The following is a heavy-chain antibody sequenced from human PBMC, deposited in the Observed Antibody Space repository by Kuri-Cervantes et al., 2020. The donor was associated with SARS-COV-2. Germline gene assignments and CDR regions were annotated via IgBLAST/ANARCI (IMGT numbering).Heavy chain of an antibody. J-gene: IGHJ4*02. V-gene: IGHV4-34*01. CDR3: ARVLAARPGVVDY. CDR2: INHSGST. Sequence: SETLSLTCAVYGGSFSGYYWSWIRQPPGKGLEWIGEINHSGSTNYNPSLKSRVTISVDTSKNQFSLKLSSVTAADTAVYYRARVLAARPGVVDYWGQGTLVTVSS. D-gene: IGHD6-6*01. CDR1: GGSFSGYY.